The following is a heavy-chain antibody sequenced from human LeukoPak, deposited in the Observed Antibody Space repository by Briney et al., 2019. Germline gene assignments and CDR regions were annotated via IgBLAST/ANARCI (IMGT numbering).Heavy chain of an antibody. J-gene: IGHJ6*04. V-gene: IGHV1-46*01. Sequence: PGASVKVSCKASGYTFTSYYMHWVRQAPGQGLEWMGIINPSGGSTSYAQKFQGRVTMTRDMSTSTVYMELSSLRSEDTAVYYCAELGITMIGGVWGKGTTVTISS. CDR2: INPSGGST. CDR3: AELGITMIGGV. D-gene: IGHD3-10*02. CDR1: GYTFTSYY.